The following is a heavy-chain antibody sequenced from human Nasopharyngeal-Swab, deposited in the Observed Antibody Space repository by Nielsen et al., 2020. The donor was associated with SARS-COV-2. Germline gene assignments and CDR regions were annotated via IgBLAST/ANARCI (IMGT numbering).Heavy chain of an antibody. D-gene: IGHD3-10*01. CDR1: GFIFDDYA. V-gene: IGHV3-9*01. CDR2: ISWNSGRT. Sequence: GGSLRLSCASSGFIFDDYAMHWVRQAPGKGLEWVSGISWNSGRTGYADSVKGRFTISRDNAKNSLYLQMNSLRAEDTAVYYCAKAALWFGDPRGSYYMDVWGKGTTVTVSS. CDR3: AKAALWFGDPRGSYYMDV. J-gene: IGHJ6*03.